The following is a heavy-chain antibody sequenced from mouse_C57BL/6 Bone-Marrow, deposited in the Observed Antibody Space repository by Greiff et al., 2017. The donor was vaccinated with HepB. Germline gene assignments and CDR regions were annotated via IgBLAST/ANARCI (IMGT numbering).Heavy chain of an antibody. J-gene: IGHJ4*01. V-gene: IGHV5-12*01. CDR1: GFTFSDYY. CDR3: ARHRLGMDY. CDR2: ISNGGGST. Sequence: EVKVEESGGGLVQPGGSLKLSCAASGFTFSDYYMYWVRQTPEKRLEWVAYISNGGGSTYYPDTVKGRFTISRDNAKNTLYLQMSRLKSEDTAMYYCARHRLGMDYWGQGTSVTVSS. D-gene: IGHD2-4*01.